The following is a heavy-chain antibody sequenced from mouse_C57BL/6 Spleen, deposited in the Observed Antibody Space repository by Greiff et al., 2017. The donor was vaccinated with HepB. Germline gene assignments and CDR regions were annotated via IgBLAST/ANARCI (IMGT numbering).Heavy chain of an antibody. CDR2: INPSSGYT. CDR3: ARGNSSGFAY. Sequence: QVQLKQSGAELARPGASVKMSCKASGYTFTSYTMHWVKQRPGQGLEWIGYINPSSGYTKYKQKFKDKATLTADKASSTAYSQLSSLTSEDSAVYYCARGNSSGFAYWGQGTLVTVSA. CDR1: GYTFTSYT. V-gene: IGHV1-4*01. J-gene: IGHJ3*01. D-gene: IGHD3-2*02.